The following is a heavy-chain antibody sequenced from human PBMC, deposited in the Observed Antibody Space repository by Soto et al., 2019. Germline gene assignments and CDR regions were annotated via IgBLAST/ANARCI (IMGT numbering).Heavy chain of an antibody. CDR1: GNTFTSYD. Sequence: ASVKVSCKASGNTFTSYDINWVRQATGQGLEWMGWMNPNNGNTGYAQKFQGRVSMTTNTAISTAYMELSSLGSEDTAVYYCALYYSSGSYYGWFDSWGQGTLVTVSS. V-gene: IGHV1-8*02. CDR3: ALYYSSGSYYGWFDS. CDR2: MNPNNGNT. J-gene: IGHJ5*01. D-gene: IGHD3-10*01.